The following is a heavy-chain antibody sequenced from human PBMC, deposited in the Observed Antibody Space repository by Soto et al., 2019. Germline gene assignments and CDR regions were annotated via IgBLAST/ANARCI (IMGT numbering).Heavy chain of an antibody. CDR3: AKDAYYYGSRSYSHYYGMDV. Sequence: GGSLRLCSADSGFTFSSYGMSLVRQGPRKGLEWVSTISSSGGSTSYADSEKGRFTTSRENPKNSLYLQMNSMRAEDTAVYYCAKDAYYYGSRSYSHYYGMDVWGQGTTVTVSS. V-gene: IGHV3-23*01. CDR1: GFTFSSYG. CDR2: ISSSGGST. J-gene: IGHJ6*02. D-gene: IGHD3-10*01.